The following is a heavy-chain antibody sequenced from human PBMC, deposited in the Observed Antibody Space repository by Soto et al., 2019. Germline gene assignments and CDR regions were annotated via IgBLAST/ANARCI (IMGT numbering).Heavy chain of an antibody. J-gene: IGHJ6*02. D-gene: IGHD2-8*01. CDR1: GFTFSRAW. Sequence: PGGSLRLSCAASGFTFSRAWMGWVRQAPGKGLEWVGRIKSKTDSGTIDYAAPVKGRFTISRDDSKNTVYLQMNGLKTEDAAVYYCTTDTKCGNGVCYPYYYGLDVWGQGTTVTVSS. CDR2: IKSKTDSGTI. V-gene: IGHV3-15*01. CDR3: TTDTKCGNGVCYPYYYGLDV.